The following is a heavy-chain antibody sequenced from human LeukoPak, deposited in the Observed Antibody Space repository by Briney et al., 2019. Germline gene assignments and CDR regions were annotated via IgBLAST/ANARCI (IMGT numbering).Heavy chain of an antibody. V-gene: IGHV1-69*13. CDR2: IIPMFRKG. Sequence: GASVKVSCKASGGSFNNFAINWVRQAPGQGLEWVGGIIPMFRKGDYSRKFQDRVTITADESTTTVYLELTSLRHEDTAVYYCARVGRPAEALDWFEPWGQGTLVTVSS. CDR1: GGSFNNFA. J-gene: IGHJ5*02. CDR3: ARVGRPAEALDWFEP.